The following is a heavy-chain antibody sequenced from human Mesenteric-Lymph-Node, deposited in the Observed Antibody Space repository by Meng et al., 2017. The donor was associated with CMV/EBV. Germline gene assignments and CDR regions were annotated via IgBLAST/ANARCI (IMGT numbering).Heavy chain of an antibody. CDR2: IKEDGSEK. J-gene: IGHJ5*02. V-gene: IGHV3-7*01. D-gene: IGHD6-6*01. Sequence: GESLKISCAASGFTFSSYWMTWVRQAPGKGLEWVANIKEDGSEKYYVDSVKGRFTVSRDNAKNSLYLQMNSLRVEDTAVYYCARVLQIIMAARHGWFDPWGQGTLVTVSS. CDR3: ARVLQIIMAARHGWFDP. CDR1: GFTFSSYW.